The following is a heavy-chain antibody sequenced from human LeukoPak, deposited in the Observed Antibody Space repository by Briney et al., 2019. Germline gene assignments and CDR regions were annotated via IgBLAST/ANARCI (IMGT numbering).Heavy chain of an antibody. V-gene: IGHV3-30*04. CDR3: AREVSVVVLSSTPTQIHY. Sequence: GGSLRLSCAASGFTFSGSAMHWVRQASGKGLEWVAVISYDANDKYYTDSVKGRFTISRDNSKNTLYLQMNNLRAEDTAVYYCAREVSVVVLSSTPTQIHYWGQGTLESVSS. CDR2: ISYDANDK. D-gene: IGHD3-22*01. CDR1: GFTFSGSA. J-gene: IGHJ4*02.